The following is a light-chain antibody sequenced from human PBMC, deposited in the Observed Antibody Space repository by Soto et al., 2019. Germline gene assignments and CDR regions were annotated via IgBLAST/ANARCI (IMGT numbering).Light chain of an antibody. J-gene: IGLJ2*01. CDR1: SGYSNYK. V-gene: IGLV9-49*01. Sequence: QSVLTQPPSASASLGASVTLTCTLSSGYSNYKVDWYQQRPGKGPRFVMRVGTGGIVGSKGDGIPDRFSVLGSGLNRYLTIKNIQEEDESDYHCGADHGSGSNFVLLFGGGTKLTVL. CDR2: VGTGGIVG. CDR3: GADHGSGSNFVLL.